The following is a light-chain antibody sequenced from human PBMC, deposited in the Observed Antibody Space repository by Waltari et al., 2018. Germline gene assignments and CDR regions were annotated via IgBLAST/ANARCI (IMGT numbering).Light chain of an antibody. CDR1: QGISSY. Sequence: DIQLTQSPSFLSASVGDRVTITCRASQGISSYLAWYQQKPGKAPKLLIYAASTLHSGVPSRFSGSGSGTEFTLTISSLQPEDFATYYCQQLNSYPSFGPGTKVDIK. J-gene: IGKJ3*01. V-gene: IGKV1-9*01. CDR3: QQLNSYPS. CDR2: AAS.